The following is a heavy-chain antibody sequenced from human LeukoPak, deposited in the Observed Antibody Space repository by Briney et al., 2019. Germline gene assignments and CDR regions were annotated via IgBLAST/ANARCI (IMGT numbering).Heavy chain of an antibody. Sequence: GGSLRLSCAASGFTFSGYAMSGVRQAPGKGLEWVSAISGSGGSTYYADSVKGRFTISRDNSKNTLYLQMNSLRAEDTAVYYCAKEGYEPQEEYYFDYWAREPWSPSPQ. CDR3: AKEGYEPQEEYYFDY. J-gene: IGHJ4*02. CDR2: ISGSGGST. D-gene: IGHD3-16*01. CDR1: GFTFSGYA. V-gene: IGHV3-23*01.